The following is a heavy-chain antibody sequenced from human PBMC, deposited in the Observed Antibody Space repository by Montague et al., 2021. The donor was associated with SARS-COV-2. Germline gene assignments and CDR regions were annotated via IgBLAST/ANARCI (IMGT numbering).Heavy chain of an antibody. CDR2: VQTSGTF. V-gene: IGHV4-61*09. CDR1: GDSMTSGSYF. J-gene: IGHJ6*02. D-gene: IGHD3-10*02. Sequence: TLSLTCSVSGDSMTSGSYFWTWIRQPAGNGLEWIGHVQTSGTFNYNRALRSRITMSIDTSRNQFSLEVRSVTAADTAVYFCARDRPESWRISPGLAGLFATVVHSASGMDVWGQGSTVTVS. CDR3: ARDRPESWRISPGLAGLFATVVHSASGMDV.